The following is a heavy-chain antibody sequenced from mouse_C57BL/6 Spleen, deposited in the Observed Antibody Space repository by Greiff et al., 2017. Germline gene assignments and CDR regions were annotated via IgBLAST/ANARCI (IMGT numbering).Heavy chain of an antibody. V-gene: IGHV2-6-1*01. D-gene: IGHD2-4*01. CDR2: IWSDGST. J-gene: IGHJ3*01. CDR3: ARHKGEYDAAWFAY. Sequence: QVQLKESGPGLVAPSQSLSITCTVSGFSLTSYGVHWVRQPPGKGLEWLVVIWSDGSTTYTSALKSRLSIRKDNSKSQVFLKMNSLQTDDTAMYYCARHKGEYDAAWFAYWGQGTLVTVSA. CDR1: GFSLTSYG.